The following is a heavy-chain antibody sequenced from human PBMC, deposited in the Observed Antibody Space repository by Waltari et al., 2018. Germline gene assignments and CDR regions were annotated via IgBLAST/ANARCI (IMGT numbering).Heavy chain of an antibody. CDR3: AVSNNWNRYYFDS. D-gene: IGHD1-20*01. CDR1: GDSINSGDYY. CDR2: SCYSGST. Sequence: QVQLQESGPGLVKPSQTLSLTCSVSGDSINSGDYYWTWIRQPPGKGLEWIGHSCYSGSTYYTPSLKSRLFISIDASKNQFSLKVNSVTAADTAVYFCAVSNNWNRYYFDSWGQGTLVTVSS. V-gene: IGHV4-30-4*08. J-gene: IGHJ4*02.